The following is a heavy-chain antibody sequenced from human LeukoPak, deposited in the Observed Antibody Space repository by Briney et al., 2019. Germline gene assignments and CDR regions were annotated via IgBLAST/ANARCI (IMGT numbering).Heavy chain of an antibody. V-gene: IGHV3-7*01. CDR1: GTIFSDHW. D-gene: IGHD3-22*01. Sequence: GGSLRLSCVASGTIFSDHWTSWVRQAPGKGLEWVANITPDGSEKNYVDSVKGRFTISRDNAKNSLYLQMSSLRVEDSAVYYCVTGGHYAGSWGQGSLVTVSS. CDR2: ITPDGSEK. J-gene: IGHJ5*02. CDR3: VTGGHYAGS.